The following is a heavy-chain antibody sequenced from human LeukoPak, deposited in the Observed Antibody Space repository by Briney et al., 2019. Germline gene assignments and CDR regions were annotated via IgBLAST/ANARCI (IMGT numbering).Heavy chain of an antibody. Sequence: GGSLRLSWAASGFTFSSYWMHWVRQAPGKGLVWVSRINSDGSSTSYADSVKGRFTISRDNAKNTLYLQMNSLRAEDTAVYYCARAEYGYPGGYWGQGTLVTVSS. CDR2: INSDGSST. CDR3: ARAEYGYPGGY. D-gene: IGHD4-17*01. V-gene: IGHV3-74*01. J-gene: IGHJ4*02. CDR1: GFTFSSYW.